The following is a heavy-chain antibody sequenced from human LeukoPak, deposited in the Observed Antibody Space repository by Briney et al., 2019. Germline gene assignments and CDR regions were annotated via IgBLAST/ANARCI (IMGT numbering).Heavy chain of an antibody. CDR2: INHSGST. V-gene: IGHV4-34*01. CDR3: ARGHGAARPRLFWFDP. J-gene: IGHJ5*02. D-gene: IGHD6-6*01. CDR1: GGSFIGYY. Sequence: SETLSLTCAVYGGSFIGYYWSWIRQPPGKGLEWIGEINHSGSTNYNPSLKSRVTISVDTSKNQFSLKLSSVTAADTAVYYCARGHGAARPRLFWFDPWGQGTLVTVSS.